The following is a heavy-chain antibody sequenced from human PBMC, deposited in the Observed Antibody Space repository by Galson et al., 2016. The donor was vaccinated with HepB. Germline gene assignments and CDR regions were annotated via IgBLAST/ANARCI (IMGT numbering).Heavy chain of an antibody. CDR2: INTNTGTP. CDR1: GYPFTTNT. CDR3: ARNFTGLYCSSTGCQGGYKYSAMDV. J-gene: IGHJ6*02. D-gene: IGHD2-2*01. V-gene: IGHV7-4-1*02. Sequence: SVKVSCKASGYPFTTNTLNWVRQAPGQGLEWMGWINTNTGTPTYAQGFTGRLVFSLDTSVNTAYLQISSLKAEDTAVYYCARNFTGLYCSSTGCQGGYKYSAMDVWGQGTTVTVSS.